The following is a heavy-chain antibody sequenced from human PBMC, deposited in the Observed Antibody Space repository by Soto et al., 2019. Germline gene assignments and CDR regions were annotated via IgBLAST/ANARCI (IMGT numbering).Heavy chain of an antibody. CDR1: GGSISSSSYY. CDR3: ARQMVEVPAAIQEFHH. J-gene: IGHJ4*02. Sequence: SETLSLTCTVSGGSISSSSYYWGWIRQPPGKGLEWIGSIYYSGSTYYNPSLKSRVTISVDTSTNQFSLKLSSVTAADTAVYYCARQMVEVPAAIQEFHHWGQGTLVTVSS. V-gene: IGHV4-39*01. D-gene: IGHD2-2*02. CDR2: IYYSGST.